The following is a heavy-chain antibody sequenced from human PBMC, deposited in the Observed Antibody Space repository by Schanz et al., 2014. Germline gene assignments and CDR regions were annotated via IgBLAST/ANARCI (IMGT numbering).Heavy chain of an antibody. J-gene: IGHJ4*02. CDR2: ISYDGSNK. D-gene: IGHD4-17*01. V-gene: IGHV3-30*03. Sequence: VRLVESGGGLVQPGGSLRLSCEASGFDFNSYSMNWVRQAPGKGLEWVAVISYDGSNKYYADSVKGRFTISRDNSKNTLYLQMNTLRAEDTAVYYCARPRFDYGEVDYWGQGTLVTVSS. CDR3: ARPRFDYGEVDY. CDR1: GFDFNSYS.